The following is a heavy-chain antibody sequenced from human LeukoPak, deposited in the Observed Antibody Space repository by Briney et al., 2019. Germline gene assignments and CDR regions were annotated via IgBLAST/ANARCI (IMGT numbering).Heavy chain of an antibody. V-gene: IGHV1-46*01. D-gene: IGHD3-22*01. CDR2: INPSGGST. CDR1: GYTFTSYY. J-gene: IGHJ4*02. CDR3: ARNYYDSSGYYSLFNY. Sequence: ASVKVSCKASGYTFTSYYMHWVRQAPGHGLEWMGIINPSGGSTSYAQKFQGRVTMTRDTSTSTVYMELSSLRSEDTAVYYCARNYYDSSGYYSLFNYWGQGTLVTVSS.